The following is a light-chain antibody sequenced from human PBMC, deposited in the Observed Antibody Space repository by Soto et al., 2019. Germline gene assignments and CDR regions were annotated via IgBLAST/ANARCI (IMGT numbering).Light chain of an antibody. CDR1: QSVSSSS. V-gene: IGKV3-20*01. J-gene: IGKJ5*01. CDR3: QRYGSSPLIT. CDR2: GTS. Sequence: ETVLTQSPGTLSLSPGERATLSCRASQSVSSSSLAWYQQRPGQAPRLLIYGTSSRATGIPDRFSGSGSGTDFTLTISRLEPEDFAVYFCQRYGSSPLITFGQGTRL.